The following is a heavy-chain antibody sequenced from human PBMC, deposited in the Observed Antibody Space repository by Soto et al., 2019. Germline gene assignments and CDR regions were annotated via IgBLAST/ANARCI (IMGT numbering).Heavy chain of an antibody. CDR2: IDPSDSYT. J-gene: IGHJ4*02. Sequence: PGESLKISCQASGYSFTSYWINWVRQMPGKGLEWMGRIDPSDSYTDYTPSFQGHVSISADNSISTAYLQWSSLEASDTAMYYCARRRSGTYSYPFDYWGQGTLVTVSS. CDR3: ARRRSGTYSYPFDY. D-gene: IGHD3-10*01. V-gene: IGHV5-10-1*01. CDR1: GYSFTSYW.